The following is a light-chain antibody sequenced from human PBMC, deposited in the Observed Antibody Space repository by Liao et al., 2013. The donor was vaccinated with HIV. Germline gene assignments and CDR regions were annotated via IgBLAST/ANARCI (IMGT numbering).Light chain of an antibody. CDR1: IIVTKR. V-gene: IGLV3-21*04. CDR2: YDS. J-gene: IGLJ2*01. CDR3: QVWDRSSDHVV. Sequence: SYELTQPPSLSVAPGGTARITCGGDIIVTKRVHWYQQKPGQAPVLVISYDSDRPSGIPERFSGSNSGNTATLTISRVEAGDEADYYCQVWDRSSDHVVFGGGTKLTVL.